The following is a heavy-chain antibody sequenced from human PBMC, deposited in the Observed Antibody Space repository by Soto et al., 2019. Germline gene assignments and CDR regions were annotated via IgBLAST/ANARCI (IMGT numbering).Heavy chain of an antibody. J-gene: IGHJ4*02. CDR1: GLPLSSCA. V-gene: IGHV3-23*01. Sequence: GGSLRLSCAASGLPLSSCAFRWVRQAPGKRLECVSTISGGGGSTYYADSVKGRFTISRDNSKNMLFLQINGLRAEDTAVYYCAKDPPTTGTTFDYWGRGTLVTVSS. D-gene: IGHD1-1*01. CDR2: ISGGGGST. CDR3: AKDPPTTGTTFDY.